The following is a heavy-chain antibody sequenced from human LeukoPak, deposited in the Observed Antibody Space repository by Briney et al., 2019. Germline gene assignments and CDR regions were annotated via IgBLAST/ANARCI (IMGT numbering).Heavy chain of an antibody. CDR3: ARDCGGSCFTPDFDY. CDR1: GFTFSDYY. J-gene: IGHJ4*02. V-gene: IGHV3-11*06. CDR2: ISSSSSYT. D-gene: IGHD2-15*01. Sequence: PGGSLRLSCAASGFTFSDYYMSWIRQAPGKGLEWVSYISSSSSYTNYADSVKGRFTISRDNAKSSLYLQMNSLRAEDTAVYYCARDCGGSCFTPDFDYWGQETLVTVSS.